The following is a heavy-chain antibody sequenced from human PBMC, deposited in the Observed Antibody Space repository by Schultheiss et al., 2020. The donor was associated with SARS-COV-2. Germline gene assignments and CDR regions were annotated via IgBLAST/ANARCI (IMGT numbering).Heavy chain of an antibody. V-gene: IGHV1-2*02. CDR2: INPNSGGT. CDR1: GYTFTGYY. D-gene: IGHD2-2*01. CDR3: ARGYHLPGRARGAFDI. J-gene: IGHJ3*02. Sequence: ASVKVSCKASGYTFTGYYMHWVRQAPGQGLEWMGWINPNSGGTNYAQKFQGRVTMTRDTSISTAYMELSGLRSDDTALYYCARGYHLPGRARGAFDIWGQGTMVTVSS.